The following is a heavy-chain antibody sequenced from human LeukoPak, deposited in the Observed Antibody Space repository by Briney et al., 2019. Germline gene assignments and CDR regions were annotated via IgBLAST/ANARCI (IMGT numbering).Heavy chain of an antibody. J-gene: IGHJ4*02. Sequence: KPSETLSLTCTVSGVSVSSTTHYWTWIRQPPGKGLEWTGHIYYRGTIKYSPSLKSRVTMSVDTSKNQFSLKLTSVTAADTAVYYCARCGTGSYYNPSLGLDHWGQGNLVTVSS. CDR1: GVSVSSTTHY. D-gene: IGHD3-10*01. CDR3: ARCGTGSYYNPSLGLDH. CDR2: IYYRGTI. V-gene: IGHV4-61*01.